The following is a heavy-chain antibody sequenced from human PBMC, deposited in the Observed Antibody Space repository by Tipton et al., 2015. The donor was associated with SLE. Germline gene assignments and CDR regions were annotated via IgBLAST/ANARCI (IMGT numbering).Heavy chain of an antibody. Sequence: SLRLFCAASGFTFRIYAMHWVRQAPGKGLEWVAVISYDGSNKYYADSVKGRFTISRDNSKNTLYLQMNSLRDEDTAVYYCAREDYSSGRPSTFWGQGTLVTVSS. CDR2: ISYDGSNK. CDR1: GFTFRIYA. CDR3: AREDYSSGRPSTF. V-gene: IGHV3-30*04. J-gene: IGHJ4*02. D-gene: IGHD6-19*01.